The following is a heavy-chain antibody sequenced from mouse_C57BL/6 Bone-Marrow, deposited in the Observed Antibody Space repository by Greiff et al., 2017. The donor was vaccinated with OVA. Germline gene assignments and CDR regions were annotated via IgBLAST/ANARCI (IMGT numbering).Heavy chain of an antibody. V-gene: IGHV5-12*01. CDR2: ISNGGGST. CDR1: GFTFSDYY. CDR3: ARVGYSGGNDY. J-gene: IGHJ2*01. D-gene: IGHD2-1*01. Sequence: EVKLVESGGGLVQPGGSLKLSCAASGFTFSDYYMYWVRQTPEKRLEWVAYISNGGGSTYYPYTGKGRFTISRDNAKNTLYLQMSRLKSEDTAMYYCARVGYSGGNDYWGQGTTLTVSS.